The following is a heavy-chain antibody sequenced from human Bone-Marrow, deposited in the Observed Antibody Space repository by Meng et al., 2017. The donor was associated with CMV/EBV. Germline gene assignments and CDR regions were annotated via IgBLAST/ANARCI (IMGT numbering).Heavy chain of an antibody. V-gene: IGHV4-34*01. CDR3: ARGVLGYCSGGSCYSGGMDV. J-gene: IGHJ6*02. CDR1: GGSFSGYY. Sequence: SETLSLTCAVYGGSFSGYYWSWIRQPPGKGLEWIGEINHSGSTNYNPSLKSRVTISADTSKNQFSLKLSSVTAADTAVYYCARGVLGYCSGGSCYSGGMDVWGQGTTVTVSS. CDR2: INHSGST. D-gene: IGHD2-15*01.